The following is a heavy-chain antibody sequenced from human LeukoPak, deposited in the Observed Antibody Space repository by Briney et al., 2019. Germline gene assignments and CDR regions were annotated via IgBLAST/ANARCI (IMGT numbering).Heavy chain of an antibody. V-gene: IGHV4-4*01. CDR3: ARRIMGSSSMDS. CDR2: VYYSGTT. D-gene: IGHD6-6*01. Sequence: GSLRLSCAASGFTFSSYSMNWVRQAPGKGLEGIGNVYYSGTTYYNPSLKSLVTISIDKPKNQFSLTLSSVTAADTALYFCARRIMGSSSMDSWGQGTLVTVSS. J-gene: IGHJ4*02. CDR1: GFTFSSYSM.